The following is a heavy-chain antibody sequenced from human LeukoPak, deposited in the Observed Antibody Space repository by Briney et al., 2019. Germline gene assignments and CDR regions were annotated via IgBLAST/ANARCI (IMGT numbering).Heavy chain of an antibody. V-gene: IGHV3-7*03. CDR1: GFTFSSYD. Sequence: GGSLRLSCAASGFTFSSYDMNWACQAPGKGLEWVASINHNGNVNYYVDSVKGRFTISRDNAKNSLYLQMSSLRAEDTAVYFCARGGGLDVWGQGATVTVSS. J-gene: IGHJ6*02. CDR3: ARGGGLDV. CDR2: INHNGNVN. D-gene: IGHD3-16*01.